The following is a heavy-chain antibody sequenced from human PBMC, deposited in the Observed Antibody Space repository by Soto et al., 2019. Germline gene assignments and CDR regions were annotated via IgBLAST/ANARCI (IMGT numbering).Heavy chain of an antibody. CDR3: ARRWGSVFDF. V-gene: IGHV4-59*08. J-gene: IGHJ4*02. Sequence: PSETLSLTCTVSGGSISNYYWSWIRQPPGKGLEWIGYIYYSGSTNYNPSLKSRVTISVDTSKNQFSLKLSSVTAADTAVYYCARRWGSVFDFWGQGTLVTVSS. D-gene: IGHD3-10*01. CDR1: GGSISNYY. CDR2: IYYSGST.